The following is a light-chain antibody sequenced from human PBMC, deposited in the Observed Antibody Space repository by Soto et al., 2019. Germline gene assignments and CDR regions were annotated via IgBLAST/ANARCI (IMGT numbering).Light chain of an antibody. CDR3: TTFAPGRIHV. CDR2: EVS. Sequence: QSVLTQPASVSGSPGQSITISCSGASSDIGPYDYVSWYQHHPGRAPKLLIYEVSNRPSGVAYRFSGSKSGNTASLTISGLQADDEGDYYCTTFAPGRIHVFGSGTKVTVL. CDR1: SSDIGPYDY. V-gene: IGLV2-14*01. J-gene: IGLJ1*01.